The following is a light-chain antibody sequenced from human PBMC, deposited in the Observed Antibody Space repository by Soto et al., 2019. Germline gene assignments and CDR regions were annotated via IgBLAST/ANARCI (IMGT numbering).Light chain of an antibody. CDR3: SSYTSIITRVV. CDR2: DVR. Sequence: QSVLTQPASVSGSPGQTITISCTGTSSDVGVYNYVSWYQQHPGKAPKLMIYDVRNRPSGVSNRFSGSKSGNTASLTISGLQAEDEADYYCSSYTSIITRVVFGGGTKVTVL. V-gene: IGLV2-14*03. CDR1: SSDVGVYNY. J-gene: IGLJ2*01.